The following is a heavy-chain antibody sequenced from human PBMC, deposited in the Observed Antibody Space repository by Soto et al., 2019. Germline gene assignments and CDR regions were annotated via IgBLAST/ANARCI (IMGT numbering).Heavy chain of an antibody. CDR3: AKSPWGREPYSSGWYGSFSVDY. D-gene: IGHD6-19*01. Sequence: QVQLVESGGGVVQPGRSLRLSCAASGFTFSSYGMHWVRQAPGKGLEWVAVISYDGSNKYYADSVKGRFTISRDNSKNTLYLQMNSLRAEDTDVYYCAKSPWGREPYSSGWYGSFSVDYWGQGTLVTVSS. V-gene: IGHV3-30*18. J-gene: IGHJ4*02. CDR2: ISYDGSNK. CDR1: GFTFSSYG.